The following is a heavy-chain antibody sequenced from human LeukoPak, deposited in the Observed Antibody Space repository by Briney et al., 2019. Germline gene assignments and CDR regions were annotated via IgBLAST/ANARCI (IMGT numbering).Heavy chain of an antibody. CDR3: ARDKISSSARGYYYDSSGYYPDDAFDI. Sequence: GGSLRLFCAASGFTFSDYYTSWIRQAPGKGLEWVSYISSSGSTIYYADSVKGRFTISRDNAKNSLYLQMNSLRAEDTAVYYCARDKISSSARGYYYDSSGYYPDDAFDIWGQGTMVTVSS. V-gene: IGHV3-11*01. CDR1: GFTFSDYY. D-gene: IGHD3-22*01. J-gene: IGHJ3*02. CDR2: ISSSGSTI.